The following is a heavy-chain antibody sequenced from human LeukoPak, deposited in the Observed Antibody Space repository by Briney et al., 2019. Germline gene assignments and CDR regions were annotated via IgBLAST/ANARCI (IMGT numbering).Heavy chain of an antibody. D-gene: IGHD3-22*01. V-gene: IGHV3-21*01. J-gene: IGHJ4*02. CDR3: ARVRADSSGHDIDY. Sequence: GGSLRLSCAASGFTFSSYSMNWVRQAPGKGLEWVSSISSSSSYIYYADSVKGRFTISRDNAKNSLYLQMNSLRAGDTAVYYCARVRADSSGHDIDYWGQGTLVTVSS. CDR1: GFTFSSYS. CDR2: ISSSSSYI.